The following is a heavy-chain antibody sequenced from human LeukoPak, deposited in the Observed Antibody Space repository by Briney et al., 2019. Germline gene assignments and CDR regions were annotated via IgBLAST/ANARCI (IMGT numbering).Heavy chain of an antibody. CDR3: AKYGSGTTPVDY. J-gene: IGHJ4*02. V-gene: IGHV3-23*01. Sequence: GGSLRLSCAASGFTFSSCAMSWVRQAPGKGLEWVSAISGSGGSTYYADSVKGRFTISRDSSKNTLYLQMNSLRAEDTAVYYCAKYGSGTTPVDYWGQGTLVTVSS. CDR1: GFTFSSCA. CDR2: ISGSGGST. D-gene: IGHD3-10*01.